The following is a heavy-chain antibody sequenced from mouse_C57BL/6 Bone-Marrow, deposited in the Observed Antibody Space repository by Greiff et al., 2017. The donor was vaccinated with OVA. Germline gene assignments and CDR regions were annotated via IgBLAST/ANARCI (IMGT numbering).Heavy chain of an antibody. CDR2: IHPDSGST. V-gene: IGHV1-64*01. CDR1: GYTFTSYW. Sequence: VQLQQPGAELVKPGASVKLSCKASGYTFTSYWMHWVKQRPGQGLEWIGMIHPDSGSTNYNEKFKSKATLTVDKSSSTAYMQLSSLTSEDSAVYYCAPTVVAPFDYWGQGTTLTVSS. D-gene: IGHD1-1*01. CDR3: APTVVAPFDY. J-gene: IGHJ2*01.